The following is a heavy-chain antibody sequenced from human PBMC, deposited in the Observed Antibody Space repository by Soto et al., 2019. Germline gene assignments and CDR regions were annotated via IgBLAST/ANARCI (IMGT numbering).Heavy chain of an antibody. CDR1: GFTFSSYA. V-gene: IGHV3-30-3*01. D-gene: IGHD3-10*01. CDR2: ISYDGSNK. CDR3: ARDKYYYGSGRFDP. Sequence: GGSLRLSCAASGFTFSSYAMHWVRQAPGKGLEWVAVISYDGSNKYYADSVKGRFTISRDNSKNTLYLQVNSLRAEDTAVYYCARDKYYYGSGRFDPWGQGTLVTVSS. J-gene: IGHJ5*02.